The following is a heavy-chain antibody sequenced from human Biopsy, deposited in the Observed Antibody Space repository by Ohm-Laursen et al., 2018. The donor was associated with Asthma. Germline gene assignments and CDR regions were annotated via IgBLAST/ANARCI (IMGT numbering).Heavy chain of an antibody. CDR3: VRQSGYRSGWPKLLFVYYGMDV. CDR2: LHYSGSPYYT. CDR1: GGSMSSSSYY. D-gene: IGHD6-19*01. Sequence: GTLSLTCTVSGGSMSSSSYYWGWIRQSPGKGLEWIGSLHYSGSPYYTFYNPSLESRFTISLDASKNEFSLRLTYVTAADTARYYCVRQSGYRSGWPKLLFVYYGMDVWGPGTTVTVSS. V-gene: IGHV4-39*01. J-gene: IGHJ6*02.